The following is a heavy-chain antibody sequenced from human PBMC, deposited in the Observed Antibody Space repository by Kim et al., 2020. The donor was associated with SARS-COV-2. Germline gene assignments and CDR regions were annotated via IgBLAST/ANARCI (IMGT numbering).Heavy chain of an antibody. V-gene: IGHV3-11*01. D-gene: IGHD1-26*01. CDR2: ISSSGSTI. J-gene: IGHJ4*02. CDR3: ARAKWRYSAVLYYFDY. Sequence: GGSLRLSCAASGFTFSDYYMSWIRQAPGKGLEWVSYISSSGSTIYYADSVKGRFTISRDNAKNSLYLQMNSLRAEDTAVYYCARAKWRYSAVLYYFDYWGQGTLVTVSS. CDR1: GFTFSDYY.